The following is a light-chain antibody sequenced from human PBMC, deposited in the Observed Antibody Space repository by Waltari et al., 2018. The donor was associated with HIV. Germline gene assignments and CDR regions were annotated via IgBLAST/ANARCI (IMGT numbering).Light chain of an antibody. CDR2: SPN. J-gene: IGLJ3*02. V-gene: IGLV8-61*01. CDR3: VLYMGSGIWV. Sequence: QTVVTQEPSVSVSPGGTVTLTCGLSSGSVSTSYYPSWYQQTPGQAPLTLIYSPNARSSGVPDRFAGSILGNKAALTITGAQADDESDYYCVLYMGSGIWVFGGGTKLTVL. CDR1: SGSVSTSYY.